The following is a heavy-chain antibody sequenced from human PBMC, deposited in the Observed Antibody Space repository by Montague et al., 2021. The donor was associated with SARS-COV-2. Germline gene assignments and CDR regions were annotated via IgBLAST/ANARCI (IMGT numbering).Heavy chain of an antibody. CDR3: ARHPQH. CDR1: GGSISNSDYY. Sequence: SETLSLTCTVSGGSISNSDYYWGWVRQPPGKGLEWIGSIYYTGSTYNNPSLKSRITISVDTSENQFSLNLRSMTAADTAVYYCARHPQHWGQGTLVTVSS. V-gene: IGHV4-39*01. CDR2: IYYTGST. J-gene: IGHJ1*01.